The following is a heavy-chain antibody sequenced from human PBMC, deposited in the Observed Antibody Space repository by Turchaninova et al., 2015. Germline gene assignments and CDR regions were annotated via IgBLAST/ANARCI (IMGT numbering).Heavy chain of an antibody. V-gene: IGHV2-5*02. D-gene: IGHD3-22*01. J-gene: IGHJ4*02. Sequence: QITLKESGPTLVNPTQALTLTCPFSGFSLSTSGVGVGWIRQPPGKTLEWLALIYWDDDKRYSPSLKSRLTITKDTSKNQVVLTMTNMDPADTATYYCAHRPLRSSSGYYYYFDYWGQGTLVTVSS. CDR3: AHRPLRSSSGYYYYFDY. CDR2: IYWDDDK. CDR1: GFSLSTSGVG.